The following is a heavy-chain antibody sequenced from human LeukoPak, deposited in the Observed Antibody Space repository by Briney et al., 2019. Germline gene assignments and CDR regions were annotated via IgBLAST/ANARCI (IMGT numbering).Heavy chain of an antibody. D-gene: IGHD3-16*02. CDR3: ARSAGPQNLLGELSYIADY. CDR2: ISAYNGNT. Sequence: ASVKVSCKASGYTFTSYGINWVRQAPGQGLEWMGWISAYNGNTNYAQKLQGRVTMTTDTSTSTAYMELRSLRSDDTAVYYCARSAGPQNLLGELSYIADYWGQGTLVTVSS. J-gene: IGHJ4*02. CDR1: GYTFTSYG. V-gene: IGHV1-18*01.